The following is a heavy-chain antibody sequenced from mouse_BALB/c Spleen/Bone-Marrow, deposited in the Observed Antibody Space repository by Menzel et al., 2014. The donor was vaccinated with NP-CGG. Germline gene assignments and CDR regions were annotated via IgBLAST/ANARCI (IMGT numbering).Heavy chain of an antibody. CDR3: ARRGYYGNYYYAMDY. CDR2: IDPANGNT. V-gene: IGHV14-3*02. Sequence: EVQLQQSGAELVKPGASVKLSCTASGFNIKDTYMHWVKQRPEQGLEWIGRIDPANGNTKYDPKFQGKATITADTSSNTAYLQLSSLTSEDIAVYYCARRGYYGNYYYAMDYWGQGTSVTVSS. D-gene: IGHD2-1*01. J-gene: IGHJ4*01. CDR1: GFNIKDTY.